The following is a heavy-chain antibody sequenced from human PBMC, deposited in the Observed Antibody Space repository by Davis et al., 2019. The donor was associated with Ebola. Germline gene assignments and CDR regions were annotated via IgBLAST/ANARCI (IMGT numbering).Heavy chain of an antibody. Sequence: GESLKISCMASGYNFLRNWIGWVRQTPGKGLEWVGPIYSADSDTRYSPSFQGQVTISADTSISTAYLQWSSLKASDTAIYYCVRLAFTESYGVDYWGQGVLVTVSS. D-gene: IGHD1-26*01. CDR2: IYSADSDT. CDR3: VRLAFTESYGVDY. V-gene: IGHV5-51*01. CDR1: GYNFLRNW. J-gene: IGHJ4*02.